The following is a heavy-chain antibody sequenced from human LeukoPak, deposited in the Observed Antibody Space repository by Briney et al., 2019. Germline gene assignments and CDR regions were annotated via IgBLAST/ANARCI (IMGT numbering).Heavy chain of an antibody. V-gene: IGHV1-2*04. CDR3: ARGGYSGSYYDRFDP. J-gene: IGHJ5*02. CDR2: INPNSGGT. Sequence: ASVKVSCKASGYTFTSYDINWVRQAPGQGLEWMGWINPNSGGTNYAQKFQGWVTMTRDTSISTAYMELSRLRSDDTAVYYCARGGYSGSYYDRFDPWGQGTLVTVSS. D-gene: IGHD1-26*01. CDR1: GYTFTSYD.